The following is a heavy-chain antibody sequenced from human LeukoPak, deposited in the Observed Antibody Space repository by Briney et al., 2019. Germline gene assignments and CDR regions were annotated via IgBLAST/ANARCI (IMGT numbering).Heavy chain of an antibody. CDR1: GYTFTSYD. J-gene: IGHJ3*02. CDR3: ARYYSGSYYGGAFDI. CDR2: IIPTFGTA. Sequence: GASVKVSCKASGYTFTSYDINWVRQATGQGLEWMGGIIPTFGTANYAQKFQGRVTITADESTSTAYMELSSLRSEDTAVYYCARYYSGSYYGGAFDIWGQGTMVTVSS. V-gene: IGHV1-69*13. D-gene: IGHD1-26*01.